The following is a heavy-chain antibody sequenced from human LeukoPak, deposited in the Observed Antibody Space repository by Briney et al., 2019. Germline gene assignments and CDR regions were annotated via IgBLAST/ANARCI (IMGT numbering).Heavy chain of an antibody. V-gene: IGHV3-74*01. J-gene: IGHJ6*02. CDR1: GFTFSGYW. Sequence: GGSLRLSCAASGFTFSGYWMHWVREAPGKGLVWVSRINTDGSSTSYADSVKGRFTISRDNAKNSLYLQMNSLRAEDTAVYYCARGSGTYYYYYGMDVWGQGTTVTASS. CDR3: ARGSGTYYYYYGMDV. D-gene: IGHD6-19*01. CDR2: INTDGSST.